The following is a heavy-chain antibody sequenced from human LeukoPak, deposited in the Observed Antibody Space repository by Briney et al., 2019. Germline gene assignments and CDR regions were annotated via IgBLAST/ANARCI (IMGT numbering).Heavy chain of an antibody. V-gene: IGHV3-21*04. CDR1: GFTFNSYS. J-gene: IGHJ4*02. CDR3: ARVPGIAAAD. Sequence: GGSLRLSCTASGFTFNSYSMNWVRQAPGKGLEWVSSTSSSSSYIYYADSVKGRFTISRDNSKNTLYLQMNSLRAEDTAVYYCARVPGIAAADWGQGTLVTVSS. CDR2: TSSSSSYI. D-gene: IGHD6-13*01.